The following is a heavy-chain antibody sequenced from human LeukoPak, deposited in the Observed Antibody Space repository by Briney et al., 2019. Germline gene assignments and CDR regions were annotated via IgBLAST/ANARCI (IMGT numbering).Heavy chain of an antibody. Sequence: GGSLRLSCAASGFTFSSYAMSWVRQAPGKGLEWVSAISGSGGSTYYADSVKGRFTISRDNSKNTLYLQMNSLRAEDTAVYYCAKSPLRYFDWSLGFGYWGQGTLVTVSS. J-gene: IGHJ4*02. D-gene: IGHD3-9*01. CDR1: GFTFSSYA. CDR3: AKSPLRYFDWSLGFGY. CDR2: ISGSGGST. V-gene: IGHV3-23*01.